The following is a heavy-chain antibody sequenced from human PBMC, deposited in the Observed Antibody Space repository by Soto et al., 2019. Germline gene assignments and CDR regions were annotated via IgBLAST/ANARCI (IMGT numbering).Heavy chain of an antibody. Sequence: QVQLQESGPGLVKPSETLSLTCSVSGGSIGSYYWSWIRQPPGKGLEWIGYIYYSGSTNYNPSLKSRVTTSVDTSKNPFSLKLSSVTAADTAVYYCARGGWRQIDYWGQGTLVTVSS. D-gene: IGHD3-3*01. J-gene: IGHJ4*02. CDR3: ARGGWRQIDY. V-gene: IGHV4-59*08. CDR1: GGSIGSYY. CDR2: IYYSGST.